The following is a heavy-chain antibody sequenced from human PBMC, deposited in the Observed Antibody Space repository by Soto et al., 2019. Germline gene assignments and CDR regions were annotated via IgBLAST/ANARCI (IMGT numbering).Heavy chain of an antibody. V-gene: IGHV3-7*01. CDR1: GFTFSTYW. J-gene: IGHJ4*02. Sequence: RRLSCAASGFTFSTYWMDWVRQAPGKGLEWVANINQDGSKKNYVDSVKGRFTISRDNAKNSLYLQMSSLTAEDSALSYCSGSLHYWGQGTLVTVSS. CDR3: SGSLHY. CDR2: INQDGSKK.